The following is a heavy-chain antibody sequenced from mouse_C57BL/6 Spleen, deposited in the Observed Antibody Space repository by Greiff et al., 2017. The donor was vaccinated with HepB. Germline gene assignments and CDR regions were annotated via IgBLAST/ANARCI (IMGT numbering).Heavy chain of an antibody. J-gene: IGHJ3*01. CDR2: IYPRSGNT. CDR1: GYTFTSYG. D-gene: IGHD1-1*01. Sequence: VQLVESGAELARPGASVKLSCKASGYTFTSYGISWVKQRTGQGLEWIGEIYPRSGNTYYNEKFKGKATLTADKSSSTAYMELRSLTSEDSAVYFCARDPYYGSGPYWGQGTLVTVSA. CDR3: ARDPYYGSGPY. V-gene: IGHV1-81*01.